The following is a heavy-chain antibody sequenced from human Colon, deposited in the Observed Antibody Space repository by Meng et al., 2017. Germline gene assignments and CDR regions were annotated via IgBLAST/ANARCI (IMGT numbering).Heavy chain of an antibody. J-gene: IGHJ5*01. CDR3: AINGIVATVFTLFDS. CDR1: GFTFSSYA. Sequence: GESLKICCAGSGFTFSSYAMHWVRQAPGKGLEFVSGISPNGGSTYYANSVKGRFTISRDNSKNTLYLQMGSLRADDMAVYYCAINGIVATVFTLFDSWGQGTLVTVSS. D-gene: IGHD6-13*01. V-gene: IGHV3-64*01. CDR2: ISPNGGST.